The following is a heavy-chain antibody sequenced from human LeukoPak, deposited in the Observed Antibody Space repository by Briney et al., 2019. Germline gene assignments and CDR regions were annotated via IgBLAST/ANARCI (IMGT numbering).Heavy chain of an antibody. Sequence: GGSLRLSCAASGFTVSSNYMSWVRLAPGKGLEWVSVIYSGGSTYHADSVKGRFTISRDNSKNTLYLQMNSLRAEDTAVYYCARDRFYGSGSYAPFDYWGQGTLVTVSS. CDR2: IYSGGST. J-gene: IGHJ4*02. V-gene: IGHV3-66*01. CDR1: GFTVSSNY. D-gene: IGHD3-10*01. CDR3: ARDRFYGSGSYAPFDY.